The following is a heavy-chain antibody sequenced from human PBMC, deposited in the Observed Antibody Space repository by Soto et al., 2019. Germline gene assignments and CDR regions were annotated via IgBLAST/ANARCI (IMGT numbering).Heavy chain of an antibody. CDR3: ARDLQEESIYGDYAVKFDY. V-gene: IGHV1-18*01. D-gene: IGHD4-17*01. CDR1: GYTFTSYG. J-gene: IGHJ4*02. Sequence: GASVKVSCKASGYTFTSYGISWVRQAPGQGLEWMGWISAYNGNTNYAQKLQGRVTMTTDTSTSTAYMELRSLRSDDTAVYYCARDLQEESIYGDYAVKFDYWGQGTLVTFSS. CDR2: ISAYNGNT.